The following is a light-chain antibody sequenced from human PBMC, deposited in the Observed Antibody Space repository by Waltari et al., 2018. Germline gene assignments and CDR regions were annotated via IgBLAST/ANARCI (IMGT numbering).Light chain of an antibody. CDR2: EVT. CDR3: CSYAGFGIYV. V-gene: IGLV2-23*02. Sequence: QSGLTQPASVSGSPGQSITISCTGTSSDVGNYNLVSWYQQYPGKAPKLMVYEVTKRASGVSYRFSGSKSGNTASLTIYGLQSEDEADCYCCSYAGFGIYVFGTGTKVTVL. J-gene: IGLJ1*01. CDR1: SSDVGNYNL.